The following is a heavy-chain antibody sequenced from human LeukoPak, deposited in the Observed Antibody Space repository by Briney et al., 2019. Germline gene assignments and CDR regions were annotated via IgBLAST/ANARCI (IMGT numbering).Heavy chain of an antibody. J-gene: IGHJ4*02. CDR2: INPIFGTA. CDR3: ARGKDIVVVPAATLFDY. D-gene: IGHD2-2*01. Sequence: ASVKVSCKASGGTFSSYAISWVRQAPGQGLEWMGGINPIFGTANYAQKFQGRVTITADESTSTAYMELSSLRSEDTAVYYCARGKDIVVVPAATLFDYWGQGTQVTVSS. V-gene: IGHV1-69*13. CDR1: GGTFSSYA.